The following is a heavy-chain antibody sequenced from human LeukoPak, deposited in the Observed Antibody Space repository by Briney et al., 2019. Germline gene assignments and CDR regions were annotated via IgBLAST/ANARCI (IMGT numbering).Heavy chain of an antibody. D-gene: IGHD2-2*01. CDR3: ARPRYCGSADCYGDAFDI. CDR1: GYSISSGYY. CDR2: IYHSGST. J-gene: IGHJ3*02. V-gene: IGHV4-38-2*02. Sequence: SETLSLTCTVSGYSISSGYYWGWTRQPPGKGLEWIGSIYHSGSTYYNPSLKSRVTISVDTSKNQFSLKLSSVTAAGTALYYCARPRYCGSADCYGDAFDIWGQGTMVTVSS.